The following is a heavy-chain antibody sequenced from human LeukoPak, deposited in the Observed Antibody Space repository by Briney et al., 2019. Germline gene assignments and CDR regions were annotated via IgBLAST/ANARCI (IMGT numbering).Heavy chain of an antibody. J-gene: IGHJ4*02. V-gene: IGHV3-21*01. CDR2: ITAGGSFK. D-gene: IGHD3-9*01. CDR3: ARNYDVLTGYPYYFDH. Sequence: TGGSLRLSCAASGFTFSNYAMNWVRQAPGKGLDWVSSITAGGSFKYYADSVEGRFTISRDNAKNSLYLRMSSLTPEDTAVYYCARNYDVLTGYPYYFDHWGQGILVTVSS. CDR1: GFTFSNYA.